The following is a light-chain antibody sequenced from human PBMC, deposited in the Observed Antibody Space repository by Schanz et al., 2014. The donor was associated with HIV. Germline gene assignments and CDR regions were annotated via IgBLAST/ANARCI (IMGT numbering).Light chain of an antibody. Sequence: QSVLTQPPSVSGAPGQRVTISCTGSSSNIGAGYDVHWYKQLPETAPKLLMFGNNNRPSGVPDRYSGSKSDTSASLAITGLQAEDEADYYCLSYDNTLSGPYVFGSGTKLTVL. CDR3: LSYDNTLSGPYV. V-gene: IGLV1-40*01. CDR2: GNN. J-gene: IGLJ1*01. CDR1: SSNIGAGYD.